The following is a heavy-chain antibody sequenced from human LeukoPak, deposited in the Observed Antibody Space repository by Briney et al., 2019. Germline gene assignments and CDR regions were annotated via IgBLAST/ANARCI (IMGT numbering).Heavy chain of an antibody. D-gene: IGHD2-8*01. Sequence: GGSLRLSCTASGFTFDDYGMSWVRQAPGKGLEWVSGINWNGGSTGYADSVKGRFTISRDNAKNSLYLQMNSLRAEDTALYYCARATNGVWPSYWGQGTLVTVSS. V-gene: IGHV3-20*04. J-gene: IGHJ4*02. CDR1: GFTFDDYG. CDR3: ARATNGVWPSY. CDR2: INWNGGST.